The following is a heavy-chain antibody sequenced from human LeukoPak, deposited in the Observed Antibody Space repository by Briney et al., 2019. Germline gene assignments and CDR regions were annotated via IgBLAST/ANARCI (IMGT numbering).Heavy chain of an antibody. CDR2: IYYSVTT. J-gene: IGHJ6*03. Sequence: SETLSLTCTVSGGSISSSDYYWGWIRQPPGKGLEWIGSIYYSVTTYYNPSLKSRVTISVDTSKNQFSLKLNSVTAADTAVYYCAGDRLHQHYGSGNLISYMDVWGKGATVTISS. CDR3: AGDRLHQHYGSGNLISYMDV. CDR1: GGSISSSDYY. D-gene: IGHD3-10*01. V-gene: IGHV4-39*07.